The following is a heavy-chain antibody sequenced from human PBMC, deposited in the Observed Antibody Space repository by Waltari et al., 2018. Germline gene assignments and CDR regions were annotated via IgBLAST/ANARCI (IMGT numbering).Heavy chain of an antibody. Sequence: EVQLVETGGGLIQPGGSLRLSCAASGFTVSSNYMSWVRQAPGKGLEWVSVMYSGGSTYYADSVKGRFTITRDNSKNTLYLQMNSLRAEDTALYYCARDSIAAAGTGAFDYWGQGTLVTVSS. CDR1: GFTVSSNY. CDR2: MYSGGST. V-gene: IGHV3-53*02. J-gene: IGHJ4*02. D-gene: IGHD6-13*01. CDR3: ARDSIAAAGTGAFDY.